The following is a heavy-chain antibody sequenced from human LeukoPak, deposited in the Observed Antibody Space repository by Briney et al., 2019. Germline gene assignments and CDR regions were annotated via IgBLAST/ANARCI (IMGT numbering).Heavy chain of an antibody. V-gene: IGHV3-15*01. Sequence: PGGSLRLSCAASGFTFSNAWMSWVRQAPGKGLKWVGRIKSKTDGGTTDYAAPVKGRFTISRDDSKNTLYLQMDRLRVEDTAVYYCAREGTYSDFWSGYFELWGQGTPVTVSS. J-gene: IGHJ4*02. D-gene: IGHD3-3*01. CDR2: IKSKTDGGTT. CDR1: GFTFSNAW. CDR3: AREGTYSDFWSGYFEL.